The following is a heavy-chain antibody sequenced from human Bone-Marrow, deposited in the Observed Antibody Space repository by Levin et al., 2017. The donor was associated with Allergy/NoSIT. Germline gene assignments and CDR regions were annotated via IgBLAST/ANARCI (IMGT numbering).Heavy chain of an antibody. D-gene: IGHD4-17*01. Sequence: LSLTCAASGFTFRSYAMSWVRQAPGKGLEWVSAISGSGGSTYYADSVKGRFTISRDNSKNTLYLQMNSLRAEDTAVYYCAKDITRLRRVVRPFDYWGQGTLVTVSS. J-gene: IGHJ4*02. CDR2: ISGSGGST. V-gene: IGHV3-23*01. CDR3: AKDITRLRRVVRPFDY. CDR1: GFTFRSYA.